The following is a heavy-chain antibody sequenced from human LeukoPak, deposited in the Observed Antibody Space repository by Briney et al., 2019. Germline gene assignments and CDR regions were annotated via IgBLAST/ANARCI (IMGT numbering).Heavy chain of an antibody. CDR3: ARATYYYDSSGYGFDY. CDR1: GVTFSSYA. CDR2: IIPILGIA. Sequence: SVQGSCKASGVTFSSYAIGWVRQAPGQGLEWMGRIIPILGIANYAQKFQGRVTITADKSTSTAYMELSSLRSEDTAVYYCARATYYYDSSGYGFDYWGQGTLVTVSS. D-gene: IGHD3-22*01. V-gene: IGHV1-69*04. J-gene: IGHJ4*02.